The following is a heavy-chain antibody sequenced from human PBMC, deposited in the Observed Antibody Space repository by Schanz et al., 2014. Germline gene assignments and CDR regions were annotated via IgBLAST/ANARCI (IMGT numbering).Heavy chain of an antibody. CDR1: GYTFTSYG. V-gene: IGHV1-18*01. Sequence: QVQLVQSGAEVKKPGASVKVSCKASGYTFTSYGISWVRQAPGQGLEWMGWISAYNGKTNYAQKLQGRVNMTTDTSTRTAYMELRCLISDDTAVYYCARVFGNWNFLGGWGQGTLVTVSS. CDR2: ISAYNGKT. D-gene: IGHD1-20*01. J-gene: IGHJ4*02. CDR3: ARVFGNWNFLGG.